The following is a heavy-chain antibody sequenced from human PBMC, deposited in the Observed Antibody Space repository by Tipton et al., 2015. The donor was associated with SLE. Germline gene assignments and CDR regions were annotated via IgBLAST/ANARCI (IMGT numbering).Heavy chain of an antibody. CDR3: ARGPNWGLDDAFDI. CDR2: IYYSGNT. V-gene: IGHV4-31*03. Sequence: TLSLTCTVSGGSISSGGYYWTWIRQLPGKGLEWIGYIYYSGNTYYNPSLGSRLTISLDTSKTQFFLRLSSVTAADTAVYFCARGPNWGLDDAFDIWGQGTMVSVSS. J-gene: IGHJ3*02. D-gene: IGHD7-27*01. CDR1: GGSISSGGYY.